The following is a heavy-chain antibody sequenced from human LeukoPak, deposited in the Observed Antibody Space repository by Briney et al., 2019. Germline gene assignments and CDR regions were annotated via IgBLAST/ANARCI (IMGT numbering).Heavy chain of an antibody. CDR3: ARVDTPSIAAFYDAFDI. V-gene: IGHV4-39*07. CDR1: GGSIGSTTYY. J-gene: IGHJ3*02. D-gene: IGHD6-6*01. Sequence: SETLSLTCTVSGGSIGSTTYYWGWIRQPPGKGLEWIRSIYYSGNTYYNPSLNSRVTISVDTSKNQFSLKLSSVTAADTAVYYCARVDTPSIAAFYDAFDIWGQGTMVTVSS. CDR2: IYYSGNT.